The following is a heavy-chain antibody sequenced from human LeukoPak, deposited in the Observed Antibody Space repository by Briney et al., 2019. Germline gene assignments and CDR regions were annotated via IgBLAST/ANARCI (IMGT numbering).Heavy chain of an antibody. CDR2: IIPIFGTA. CDR3: ARDLRTYYDYVWGSYRFELYFDY. J-gene: IGHJ4*02. CDR1: GGTFSSYA. V-gene: IGHV1-69*06. Sequence: SVKLSCKASGGTFSSYAISWVRQAPGPGLEWMGGIIPIFGTANYAQKFQGRVTITADKSTSTAYMELRSLRSEDTAVYYCARDLRTYYDYVWGSYRFELYFDYWGQGTLVTVSS. D-gene: IGHD3-16*02.